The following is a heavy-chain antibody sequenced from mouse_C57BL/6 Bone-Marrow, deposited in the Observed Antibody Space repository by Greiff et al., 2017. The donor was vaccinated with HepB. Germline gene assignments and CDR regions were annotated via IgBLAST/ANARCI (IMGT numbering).Heavy chain of an antibody. V-gene: IGHV1-19*01. CDR3: ARKGLRINYAMDY. D-gene: IGHD2-4*01. CDR1: GYTFTDYY. J-gene: IGHJ4*01. Sequence: EVQLQQSGPVLVKPGASVKMSCKASGYTFTDYYMNWVKQSHGKSLEWIGVINPYNGGTSYNQKFKGKATLTVDKSSSTAYMELNSLTSEDSAVYYCARKGLRINYAMDYWGQGTSVTVSS. CDR2: INPYNGGT.